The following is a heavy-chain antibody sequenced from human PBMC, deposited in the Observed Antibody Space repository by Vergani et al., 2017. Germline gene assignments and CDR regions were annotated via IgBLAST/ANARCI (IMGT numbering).Heavy chain of an antibody. CDR3: ARVSGGVDY. D-gene: IGHD6-25*01. Sequence: QVQLVQSGSELKKPGASVKLSCKASGYTFTRYALSWVRQAPGQGLEWLGWINTNTGDPTYAQAFRGRFVFSLDTSVNTAFLQISSLKAEDTAVYYCARVSGGVDYWGQGTLVTVSS. V-gene: IGHV7-4-1*02. CDR1: GYTFTRYA. J-gene: IGHJ4*02. CDR2: INTNTGDP.